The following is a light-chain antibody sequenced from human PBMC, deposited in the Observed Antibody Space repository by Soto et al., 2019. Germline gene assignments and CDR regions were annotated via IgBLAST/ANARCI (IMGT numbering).Light chain of an antibody. CDR2: DVS. CDR3: CSYAGSYSLYV. CDR1: SSDVGGYNY. Sequence: QSALTQPRSVSGSPGQSVTISCTGTSSDVGGYNYVSWYQQHPGKAPKLIIYDVSERPSGVPDRFSGSKSGNTASLTISGLQAEDEADYYCCSYAGSYSLYVFGTGTQLTVL. V-gene: IGLV2-11*01. J-gene: IGLJ1*01.